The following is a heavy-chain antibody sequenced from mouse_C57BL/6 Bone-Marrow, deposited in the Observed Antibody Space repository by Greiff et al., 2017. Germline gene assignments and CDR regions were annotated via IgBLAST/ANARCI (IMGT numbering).Heavy chain of an antibody. Sequence: QVQLQQPGAELVKPGASVKLSCKASGYTFTSYWMHWVKQRPGRGLEWIGRIDPNSGGTKYNEKFKSKATLTVDKPSSTAYMQLSSLTSEDSAVYYCARWAITTVVADWYFEVWGTGTTVTVSS. CDR1: GYTFTSYW. J-gene: IGHJ1*03. V-gene: IGHV1-72*01. CDR3: ARWAITTVVADWYFEV. D-gene: IGHD1-1*01. CDR2: IDPNSGGT.